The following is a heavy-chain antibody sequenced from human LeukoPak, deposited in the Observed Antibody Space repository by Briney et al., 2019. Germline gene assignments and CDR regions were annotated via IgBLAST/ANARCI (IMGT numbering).Heavy chain of an antibody. D-gene: IGHD7-27*01. CDR1: GGSISSSPYY. CDR3: ARSSLTRVDY. J-gene: IGHJ4*02. Sequence: SETLSLTCTVSGGSISSSPYYWGWLRQPPGKGLEWIGTIYYSGRTYYNPTLKSRVTISVDTSKNQFSLKLSSVTAADTAVYYCARSSLTRVDYWGQGTLVTVSS. V-gene: IGHV4-39*01. CDR2: IYYSGRT.